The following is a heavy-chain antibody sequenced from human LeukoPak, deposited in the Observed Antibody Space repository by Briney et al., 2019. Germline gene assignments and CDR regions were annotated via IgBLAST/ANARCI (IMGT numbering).Heavy chain of an antibody. CDR2: MNPNRGNT. CDR1: GYTFTSYD. CDR3: ARGRRIAARLYYYYYMDV. Sequence: GAAVKVSCKASGYTFTSYDINWVRQATGQGLGWMGWMNPNRGNTGYAQKFQGRVTMTRNTAITKDYMDLSSLRSEDTAVYYCARGRRIAARLYYYYYMDVWGKGTTVTVSS. J-gene: IGHJ6*03. D-gene: IGHD6-6*01. V-gene: IGHV1-8*01.